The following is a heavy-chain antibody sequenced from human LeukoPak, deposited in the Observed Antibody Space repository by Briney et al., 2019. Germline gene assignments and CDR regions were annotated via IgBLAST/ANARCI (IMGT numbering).Heavy chain of an antibody. D-gene: IGHD4-23*01. CDR2: ISAYNGNT. J-gene: IGHJ5*02. V-gene: IGHV1-18*01. CDR1: GYTFTSYG. CDR3: ARGVGNYGGNSGDWFDP. Sequence: GASVKVSCKASGYTFTSYGISWVRQPPGQGLEWMGWISAYNGNTNYAQKLQGRVTMTTDTSTSTAYMELRSLRSDDTAVYYCARGVGNYGGNSGDWFDPWGQGTLVTVSS.